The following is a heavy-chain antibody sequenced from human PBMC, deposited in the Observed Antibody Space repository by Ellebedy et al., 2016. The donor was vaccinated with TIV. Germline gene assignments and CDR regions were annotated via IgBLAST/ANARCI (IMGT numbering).Heavy chain of an antibody. CDR2: INPNSGGT. V-gene: IGHV1-2*02. J-gene: IGHJ4*02. D-gene: IGHD1-1*01. Sequence: ASVKVSXXASGYTFTGYYMHWVRQAPGQGLEWMGWINPNSGGTNYAQKFQGRVTMTRDTSISTAYMELSRLRSDDTAVYYCARAVTDWKGTGLGYWGQGTLVTVSS. CDR3: ARAVTDWKGTGLGY. CDR1: GYTFTGYY.